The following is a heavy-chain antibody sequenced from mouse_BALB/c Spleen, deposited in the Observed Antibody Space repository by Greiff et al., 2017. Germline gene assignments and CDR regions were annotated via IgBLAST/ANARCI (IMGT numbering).Heavy chain of an antibody. J-gene: IGHJ2*01. Sequence: EVQLQQSGAELVKPGASVKLSCTASGFNIKDTYMHWVKQRPEQGLEWIGRIDPANGNTKYDPKFQGKATITADTSSNTAYLQLSSLTSEDTAVYYCAVYYRYEGFDYWGQGTTLTVSS. CDR2: IDPANGNT. D-gene: IGHD2-14*01. V-gene: IGHV14-3*02. CDR3: AVYYRYEGFDY. CDR1: GFNIKDTY.